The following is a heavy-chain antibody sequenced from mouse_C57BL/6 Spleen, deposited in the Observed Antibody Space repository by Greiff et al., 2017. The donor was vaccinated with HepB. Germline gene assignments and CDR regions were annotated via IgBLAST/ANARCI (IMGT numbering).Heavy chain of an antibody. V-gene: IGHV3-6*01. CDR2: ISYDGSN. CDR1: GYSITSGYY. J-gene: IGHJ3*01. Sequence: EVKLQESGPGLVKPSQSLSLTCSVTGYSITSGYYWNWIRQFPGNKLEWMGYISYDGSNNYNPSLKNRISITRDTSKNQFFLKLNSVTTEDTATYDCARGSYYDYDHLAYWGQGTLVTVSA. CDR3: ARGSYYDYDHLAY. D-gene: IGHD2-4*01.